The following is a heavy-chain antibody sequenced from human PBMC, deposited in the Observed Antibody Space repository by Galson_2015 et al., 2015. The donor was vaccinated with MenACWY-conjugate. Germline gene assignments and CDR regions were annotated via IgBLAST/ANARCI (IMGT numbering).Heavy chain of an antibody. D-gene: IGHD4-23*01. CDR2: IIPIFGTA. J-gene: IGHJ4*02. CDR3: ARSQSPQIDYGGNSHYFDY. V-gene: IGHV1-69*13. CDR1: GGTFSSYA. Sequence: SVKVSCKASGGTFSSYAISWVRQAPGQGLEWMGGIIPIFGTANYAQKFQGRVTITADESTSTAYMELSSLRSEDTAVYYCARSQSPQIDYGGNSHYFDYWGQGTLVTVSS.